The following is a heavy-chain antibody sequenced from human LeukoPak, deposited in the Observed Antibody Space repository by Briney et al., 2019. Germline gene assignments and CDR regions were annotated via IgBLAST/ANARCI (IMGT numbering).Heavy chain of an antibody. Sequence: ASVKVSCKASGGPFSSYAISWVRQAPGQGLEWMGRIIPILGIANYAQKFQGRVTMTRNTSISTAYMELSSLRSEDTAVYYCARGGYASGNYDNFWGQGTLVTVSS. CDR3: ARGGYASGNYDNF. CDR1: GGPFSSYA. CDR2: IIPILGIA. J-gene: IGHJ4*02. D-gene: IGHD1-7*01. V-gene: IGHV1-69*04.